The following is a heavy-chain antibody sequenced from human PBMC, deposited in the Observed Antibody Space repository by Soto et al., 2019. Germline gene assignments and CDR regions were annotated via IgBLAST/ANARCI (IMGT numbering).Heavy chain of an antibody. V-gene: IGHV1-8*01. J-gene: IGHJ4*02. CDR3: ARWDYGVYARFDY. D-gene: IGHD4-17*01. CDR1: GYTFTSHD. CDR2: MNPNSGNT. Sequence: QVQLVQSGAEVKKSGASVKVSCKASGYTFTSHDINWVRQATGQGLEWMGWMNPNSGNTCYAQKFQGRVTMTRNTSISTAYMELCSLRSEDTAVYSCARWDYGVYARFDYWGQGTLVTVSS.